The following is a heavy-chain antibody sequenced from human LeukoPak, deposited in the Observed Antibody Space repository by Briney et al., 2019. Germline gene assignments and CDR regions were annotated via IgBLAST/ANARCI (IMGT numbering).Heavy chain of an antibody. CDR2: ITGSGGST. CDR1: GFTFGSYG. J-gene: IGHJ6*03. CDR3: AKDQYCSGGSCYSRYYYYYMDV. D-gene: IGHD2-15*01. V-gene: IGHV3-23*01. Sequence: PGGSLRLSCAASGFTFGSYGMIWVRQAPGKGLEWVSGITGSGGSTYYADSVKGRFSISRDNSKNTLYLQMNSLRAEDTAVYYCAKDQYCSGGSCYSRYYYYYMDVWGKGTTVTVSS.